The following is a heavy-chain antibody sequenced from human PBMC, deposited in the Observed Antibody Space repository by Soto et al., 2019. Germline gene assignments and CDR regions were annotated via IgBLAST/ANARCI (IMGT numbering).Heavy chain of an antibody. V-gene: IGHV3-7*01. J-gene: IGHJ3*02. D-gene: IGHD2-15*01. Sequence: GGSLRLSCAASGFTFSSYWMSWVRQAPGKGLEWVANIKQDGSEKYYVDSVKGRFTISRDNAKNSLYLQMNSLRAEDTAVYYCARVTGCSGGSCYVVPGAFDIWGQGTMVTVSS. CDR3: ARVTGCSGGSCYVVPGAFDI. CDR2: IKQDGSEK. CDR1: GFTFSSYW.